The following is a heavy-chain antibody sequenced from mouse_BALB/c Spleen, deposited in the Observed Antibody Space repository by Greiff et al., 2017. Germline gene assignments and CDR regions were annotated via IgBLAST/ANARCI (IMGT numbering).Heavy chain of an antibody. D-gene: IGHD2-10*01. V-gene: IGHV5-17*02. CDR3: ATYYGNYDYFDY. Sequence: EVQVVESGGGLVQPGGSRKLSCAASGFTFSSFGMHWVRQAPEKGLEWVAYISSGSSTIYYADTVKGRFTISRDNPKNTLFLQMTSLRSEDTAMYYCATYYGNYDYFDYWGQGTTLTVSS. CDR1: GFTFSSFG. J-gene: IGHJ2*01. CDR2: ISSGSSTI.